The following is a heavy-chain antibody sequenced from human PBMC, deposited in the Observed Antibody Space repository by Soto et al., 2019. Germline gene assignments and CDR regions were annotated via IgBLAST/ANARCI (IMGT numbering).Heavy chain of an antibody. CDR2: IIPIFGTA. D-gene: IGHD3-16*01. CDR1: GGTFSSYA. V-gene: IGHV1-69*13. CDR3: AGGTKMTTFVTPVPFYYHGMDV. J-gene: IGHJ6*02. Sequence: SVKVSCKASGGTFSSYAISWVRQAPGQGLEWMGGIIPIFGTANYAQKFQGRVTITADESTSTAYMELSSLRSEDTAVYYCAGGTKMTTFVTPVPFYYHGMDVWGQGTTVPV.